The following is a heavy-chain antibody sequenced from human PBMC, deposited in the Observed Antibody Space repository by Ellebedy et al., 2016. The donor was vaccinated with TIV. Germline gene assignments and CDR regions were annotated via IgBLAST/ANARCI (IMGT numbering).Heavy chain of an antibody. J-gene: IGHJ3*02. CDR3: ARERRDRGYEAFDI. CDR2: VHYIGNT. Sequence: MPSETLSLTCTVSGGSISSYYWSWIRQPPGKGLEWIGYVHYIGNTNYNPSLKSRVTISVDTSKTEFSLKTISVTTADTAVYYCARERRDRGYEAFDIWGQGTMVTVSS. CDR1: GGSISSYY. V-gene: IGHV4-59*01. D-gene: IGHD5-12*01.